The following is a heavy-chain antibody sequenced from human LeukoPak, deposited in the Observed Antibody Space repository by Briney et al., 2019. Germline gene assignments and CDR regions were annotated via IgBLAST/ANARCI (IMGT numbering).Heavy chain of an antibody. D-gene: IGHD2-21*02. CDR1: GFTFSSYS. Sequence: GESLKISCAASGFTFSSYSMNWVRQAPGKGLEWVSSISSSSSYIYYADSVKGRFTISRDNAKNSLYLQMNSLRAEDTAVYYCARSLVTAISIGYWGQGTLVTVSS. CDR2: ISSSSSYI. V-gene: IGHV3-21*01. J-gene: IGHJ4*02. CDR3: ARSLVTAISIGY.